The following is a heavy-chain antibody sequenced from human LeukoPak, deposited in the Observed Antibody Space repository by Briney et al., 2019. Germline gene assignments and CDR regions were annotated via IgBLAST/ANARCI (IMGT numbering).Heavy chain of an antibody. CDR1: GGSISSYY. V-gene: IGHV4-59*01. D-gene: IGHD2-15*01. Sequence: PSETLSLTCTVSGGSISSYYWSWIRQPPGKGLEWIGYIYYSGSTNYNPSLKSRVTISVDTSKNQFSLKLSSVTAADTAVYYCARVSCSGGSCYDYYMDVWGKGTTVTVSS. CDR3: ARVSCSGGSCYDYYMDV. CDR2: IYYSGST. J-gene: IGHJ6*03.